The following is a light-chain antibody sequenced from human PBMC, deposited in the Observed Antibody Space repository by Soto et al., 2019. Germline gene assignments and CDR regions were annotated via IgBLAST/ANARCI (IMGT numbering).Light chain of an antibody. Sequence: QSVLTQPRSVSGSPGQSITISCTGSSSDVGSYNYVSWYQQHPGQAPKSMIYDVNKRPSGVSHRFSGSKSGNTASLTISGLQADDEADYYCLSYAGSYNFVFGSGTKSPS. CDR3: LSYAGSYNFV. V-gene: IGLV2-11*01. CDR1: SSDVGSYNY. CDR2: DVN. J-gene: IGLJ1*01.